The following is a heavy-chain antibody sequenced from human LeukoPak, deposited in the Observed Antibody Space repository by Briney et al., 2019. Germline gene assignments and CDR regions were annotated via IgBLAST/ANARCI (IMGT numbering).Heavy chain of an antibody. D-gene: IGHD3-3*01. J-gene: IGHJ6*02. Sequence: ASVKVSCKASGYTFTSYDINWVRQATGQGLEWMGWMNPNSGNTGYAQKFQGRVTMTRNTSISTAYMEPSSLRSEDTAVYYCARSPTYYDFWSGYLRYYYYYYGMDVWGQGTTVTVSS. CDR3: ARSPTYYDFWSGYLRYYYYYYGMDV. CDR1: GYTFTSYD. V-gene: IGHV1-8*01. CDR2: MNPNSGNT.